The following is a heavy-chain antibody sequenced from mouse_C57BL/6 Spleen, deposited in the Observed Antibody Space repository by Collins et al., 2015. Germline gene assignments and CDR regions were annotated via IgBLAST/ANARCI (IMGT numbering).Heavy chain of an antibody. CDR1: GYTFTDYS. D-gene: IGHD2-14*01. J-gene: IGHJ2*01. CDR2: INTETGEP. V-gene: IGHV9-2-1*01. CDR3: ARDYRYDWDY. Sequence: QIQLVQSGPELKKPGETVKISCKASGYTFTDYSMHWVKQAPGKGLKWMGWINTETGEPTYADDFKGRFAFSLETSASTAYLQINNLKNEDTATYFCARDYRYDWDYWGQGTTLTVSS.